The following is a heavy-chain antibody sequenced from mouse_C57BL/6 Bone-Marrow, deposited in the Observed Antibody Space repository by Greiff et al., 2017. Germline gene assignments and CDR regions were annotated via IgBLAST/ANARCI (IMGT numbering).Heavy chain of an antibody. J-gene: IGHJ1*03. CDR2: ISSGSSTI. CDR1: GFTFSDYG. Sequence: EVKLMESGGGLVKPGGSLKLSCEASGFTFSDYGMHWVRQAPEKGLEWVAYISSGSSTIYYADTVKGRFTISRDNAKNTLFLQMTSLRSEDTAMYYCASPSLLTSYWYFDVWGTGTTVTVSS. D-gene: IGHD1-2*01. V-gene: IGHV5-17*01. CDR3: ASPSLLTSYWYFDV.